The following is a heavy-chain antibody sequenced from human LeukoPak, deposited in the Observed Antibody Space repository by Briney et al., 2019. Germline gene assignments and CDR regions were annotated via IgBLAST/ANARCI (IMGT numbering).Heavy chain of an antibody. CDR1: GGSIDSTSYY. CDR3: ARADYSSTWSHDYYYMDV. V-gene: IGHV4-39*07. J-gene: IGHJ6*03. CDR2: IYHSGST. Sequence: SSETLSLTCTVSGGSIDSTSYYWGWFRQPPGKGLEWIGSIYHSGSTYYNPSLKSRVTISVDASKNQFSLKLSSVTAADTAVYYCARADYSSTWSHDYYYMDVWGKGTTVTVSS. D-gene: IGHD6-13*01.